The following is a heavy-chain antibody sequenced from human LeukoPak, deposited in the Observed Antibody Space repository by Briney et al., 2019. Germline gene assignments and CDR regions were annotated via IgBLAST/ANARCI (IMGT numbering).Heavy chain of an antibody. CDR3: ARVLYSSSWTFDY. Sequence: GESLKISCKGSGYSFTSYWIGWVRQMPGKGLEWMGIIYPGDSGTRYSPSFQGQVTISADKSISTAYLQWSSLKASDTAMYYCARVLYSSSWTFDYWGQGTLVTVSS. V-gene: IGHV5-51*01. J-gene: IGHJ4*02. CDR1: GYSFTSYW. D-gene: IGHD6-13*01. CDR2: IYPGDSGT.